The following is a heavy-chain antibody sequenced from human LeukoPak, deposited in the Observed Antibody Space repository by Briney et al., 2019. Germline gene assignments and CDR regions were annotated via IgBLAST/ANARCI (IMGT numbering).Heavy chain of an antibody. CDR1: GFTFSRYG. Sequence: GGSLRLSCAASGFTFSRYGMHWVRQAPGKGLEWVAFIRYDGSNKYHVDSVKGRFSISRDNSKNTLYLQMNSLRAEDTAVYYCAKSRGEQLYFRDSDYWGQGILVTVSS. J-gene: IGHJ4*02. D-gene: IGHD1-26*01. V-gene: IGHV3-30*02. CDR3: AKSRGEQLYFRDSDY. CDR2: IRYDGSNK.